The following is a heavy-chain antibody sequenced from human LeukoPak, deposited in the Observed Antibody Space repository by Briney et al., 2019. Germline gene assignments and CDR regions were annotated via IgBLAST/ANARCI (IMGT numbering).Heavy chain of an antibody. CDR3: VRGDFTGSGSYHWYFDL. CDR2: GNSDGSSA. V-gene: IGHV3-74*01. Sequence: RGSLRLSCAASGFTFSTYWMHWVRRAPGKGLVWVSRGNSDGSSASYADSVKGRFTISRDNAKNTLYLQMNSLRAEDTAVYYCVRGDFTGSGSYHWYFDLWGRGTLVAVSS. D-gene: IGHD1-26*01. J-gene: IGHJ2*01. CDR1: GFTFSTYW.